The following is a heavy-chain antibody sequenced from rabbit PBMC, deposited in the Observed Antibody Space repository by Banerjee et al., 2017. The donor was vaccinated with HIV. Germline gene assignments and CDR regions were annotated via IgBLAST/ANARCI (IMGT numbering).Heavy chain of an antibody. CDR2: IYAGSGST. D-gene: IGHD4-1*01. V-gene: IGHV1S40*01. Sequence: QSLEESGGDLVKPGASLTLTCTASGFSFSSSYYMNWVRQAPGKGLEWIGCIYAGSGSTWYASWAKGRFTISKTSSTTVTLQMNSLTAADTATYFCARESPYYSSGWGGVFNLWGPGTLVT. CDR3: ARESPYYSSGWGGVFNL. CDR1: GFSFSSSYY. J-gene: IGHJ4*01.